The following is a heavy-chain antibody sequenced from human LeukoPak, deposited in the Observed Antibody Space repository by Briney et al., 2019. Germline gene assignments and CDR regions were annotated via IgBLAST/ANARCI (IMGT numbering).Heavy chain of an antibody. CDR1: GFAFSSYA. Sequence: GGPLRLSCAASGFAFSSYAMSWVRQAPGKGLEWVSAISGSGGSTYYADSVKGRFTISRDNSKNTLYLQMNSLRAEDTAVYYCAKQVAARVFDYWGQGTLVTVSS. CDR3: AKQVAARVFDY. J-gene: IGHJ4*02. V-gene: IGHV3-23*01. CDR2: ISGSGGST. D-gene: IGHD6-6*01.